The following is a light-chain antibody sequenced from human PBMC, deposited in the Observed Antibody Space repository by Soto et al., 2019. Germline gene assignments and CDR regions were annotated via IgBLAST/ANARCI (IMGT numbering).Light chain of an antibody. CDR2: GAS. Sequence: EVVITQSACTLSVYKGERATLSCRASQSVSSNLAWYQQKPGQAPRLFIYGASTRATGIPAKFSGSGFGTEFTLSISSLQSEDFAVYYCQQYQNWPPTFGQGTNVDIK. CDR3: QQYQNWPPT. J-gene: IGKJ1*01. V-gene: IGKV3-15*01. CDR1: QSVSSN.